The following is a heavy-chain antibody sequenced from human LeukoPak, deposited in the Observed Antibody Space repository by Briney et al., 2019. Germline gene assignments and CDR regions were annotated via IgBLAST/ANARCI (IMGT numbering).Heavy chain of an antibody. CDR3: ARPRLRRDQIDY. J-gene: IGHJ4*02. D-gene: IGHD4-17*01. V-gene: IGHV4-39*01. Sequence: SETLSLTCTVSGGSISDNSYYWGWIRQPPGKGLDWIGSIYYSGSTYYKPALKSRVTISVDTSKNQFSLRLTSVTAADTAVYWCARPRLRRDQIDYWGQGTLVTVSS. CDR1: GGSISDNSYY. CDR2: IYYSGST.